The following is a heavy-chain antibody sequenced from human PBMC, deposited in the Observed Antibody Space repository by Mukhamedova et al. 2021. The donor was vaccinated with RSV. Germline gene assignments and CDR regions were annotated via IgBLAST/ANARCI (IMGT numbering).Heavy chain of an antibody. D-gene: IGHD6-6*01. Sequence: GKGLEWVSVIYSDGSTYYADSVKGRFTISRDNSRNTLNLQMNRLRAEDTAIYYCARDRSSSYWYFDLWGRGTLVTVSS. V-gene: IGHV3-53*01. CDR3: ARDRSSSYWYFDL. J-gene: IGHJ2*01. CDR2: IYSDGST.